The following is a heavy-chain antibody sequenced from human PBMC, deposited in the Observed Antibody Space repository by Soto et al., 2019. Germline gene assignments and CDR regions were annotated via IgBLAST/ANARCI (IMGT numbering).Heavy chain of an antibody. CDR1: GYTFTSYY. Sequence: QVQLVQSGAEVKKPGASVKVSCKASGYTFTSYYMHWVRQAPGQGLEWMGIINPSGGSTSYAQKFQGRVTMTMDTSTSTVYMELSSLRSEDTAVYYCARDGAEQWLLPEGWFDPWGQGTLVTVSS. J-gene: IGHJ5*02. CDR2: INPSGGST. V-gene: IGHV1-46*01. CDR3: ARDGAEQWLLPEGWFDP. D-gene: IGHD6-19*01.